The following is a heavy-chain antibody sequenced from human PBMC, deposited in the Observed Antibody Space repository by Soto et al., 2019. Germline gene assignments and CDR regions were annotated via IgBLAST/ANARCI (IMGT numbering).Heavy chain of an antibody. J-gene: IGHJ4*02. Sequence: SETLSLTCTASGGSISRSSDYWGWIRQPPGKGLEWIGNIYHSGNTYYNPSLKSRVTISVDRSKNQFSLKLSSVTAADTAVYYCARGPPVGYSSSWDFDYWGQGTLVTVSS. CDR1: GGSISRSSDY. V-gene: IGHV4-39*07. CDR2: IYHSGNT. D-gene: IGHD6-13*01. CDR3: ARGPPVGYSSSWDFDY.